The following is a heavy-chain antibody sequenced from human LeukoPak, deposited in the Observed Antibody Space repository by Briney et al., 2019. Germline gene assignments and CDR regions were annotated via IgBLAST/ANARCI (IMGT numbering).Heavy chain of an antibody. D-gene: IGHD3-10*01. CDR1: GGSITNYY. CDR3: ARSDGYGLVGI. CDR2: IYSSGST. J-gene: IGHJ3*02. V-gene: IGHV4-59*12. Sequence: SETLSLTCTVSGGSITNYYWSWIRQPPGKTLEWIGSIYSSGSTYYNPSLKSRVIILIDTSKNHFSLTLSSVTAADTAVYYCARSDGYGLVGIWGQGTMVTVSS.